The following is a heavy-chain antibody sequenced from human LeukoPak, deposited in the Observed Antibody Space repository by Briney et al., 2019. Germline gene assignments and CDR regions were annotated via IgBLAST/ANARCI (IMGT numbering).Heavy chain of an antibody. CDR3: ATGREFDY. CDR2: ISSSSSYI. V-gene: IGHV3-21*01. CDR1: GFTFSSYS. J-gene: IGHJ4*02. Sequence: GGSLRLSCAASGFTFSSYSMNWVRQAPGKGLEWVSSISSSSSYIHYADSVKGRFTISRDNAKNSLYLQMNSLRAEDTAVYYCATGREFDYWGQGTLVTVSS.